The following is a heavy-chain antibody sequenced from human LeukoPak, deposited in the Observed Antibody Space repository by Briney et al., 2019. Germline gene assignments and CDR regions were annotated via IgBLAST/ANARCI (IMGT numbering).Heavy chain of an antibody. V-gene: IGHV4-61*01. CDR1: GGSVNSGSDY. CDR3: AREAVGATPDFDY. CDR2: IYNSGST. J-gene: IGHJ4*02. Sequence: SETLSLTCTVSGGSVNSGSDYWSWIRQPPGKGLEWIGYIYNSGSTNYNPSLKSRVTISVDTSKNQFSLKLSSVTAADTAVYYCAREAVGATPDFDYWGQGTLVTVSS. D-gene: IGHD1-26*01.